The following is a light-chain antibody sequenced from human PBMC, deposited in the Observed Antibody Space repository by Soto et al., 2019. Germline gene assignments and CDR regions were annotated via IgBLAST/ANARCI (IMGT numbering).Light chain of an antibody. CDR3: LQHNSYPLS. V-gene: IGKV1-33*01. CDR1: QDISNY. CDR2: DAS. Sequence: DIQMTQSPSSLSASVGDRVTITCQASQDISNYLNWYQQKPGKAPKLLIYDASNLETGVPSRFSGSGSGTDFTFTISSLQPEDFATYYCLQHNSYPLSFGGGTKVEMK. J-gene: IGKJ4*01.